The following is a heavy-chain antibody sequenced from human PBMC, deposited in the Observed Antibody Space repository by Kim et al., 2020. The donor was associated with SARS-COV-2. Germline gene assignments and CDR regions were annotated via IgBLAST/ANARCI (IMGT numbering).Heavy chain of an antibody. CDR2: IYYTGDT. CDR1: AGSISSYY. D-gene: IGHD6-6*01. CDR3: ARGASSXXY. V-gene: IGHV4-59*13. Sequence: SETLSLTCTVSAGSISSYYWTWIRQPPGKGLEWIGYIYYTGDTNYNPSLESRVTISVDTSKNQFXXKLSSVTXXDTAXYYCARGASSXXYWXXGTL. J-gene: IGHJ4*02.